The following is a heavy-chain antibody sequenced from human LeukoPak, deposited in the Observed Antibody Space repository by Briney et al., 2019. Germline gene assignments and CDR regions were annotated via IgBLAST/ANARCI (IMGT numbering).Heavy chain of an antibody. CDR3: ARLEDAGEWXTGDY. CDR1: GGSFSGYY. J-gene: IGHJ4*02. Sequence: SETLSLTCAVYGGSFSGYYWSWIRQPPGKGLEWIGEINHSGSTNYNPSLKSRVTISVDTSKNQFSLKLSSVTAADTAVYYCARLEDAGEWXTGDYWGQGTLVXVSS. D-gene: IGHD3-16*01. CDR2: INHSGST. V-gene: IGHV4-34*01.